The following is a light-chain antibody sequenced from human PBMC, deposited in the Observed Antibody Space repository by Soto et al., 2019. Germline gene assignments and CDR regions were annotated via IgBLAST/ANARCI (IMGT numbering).Light chain of an antibody. J-gene: IGLJ1*01. CDR1: NSNIGAGYD. CDR3: QSYDSSLSGYV. V-gene: IGLV1-40*01. Sequence: QSVLTQPPSVSGAPGQRVTISCTGSNSNIGAGYDVHWYQQLPGTAPKLLIYGNSNRPSGVPDRFSDSKSATSASLAITGLQAEYEADYYCQSYDSSLSGYVFGTGTKVTVL. CDR2: GNS.